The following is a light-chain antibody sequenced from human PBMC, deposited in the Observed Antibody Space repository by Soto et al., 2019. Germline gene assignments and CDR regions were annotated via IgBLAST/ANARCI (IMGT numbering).Light chain of an antibody. CDR3: QQYGNSRT. V-gene: IGKV3-20*01. CDR1: QSVSSTF. CDR2: GAS. J-gene: IGKJ1*01. Sequence: EIVLTQSPGTVSLSPGERATLSCRASQSVSSTFLAWYQQKPGQAPRLLIYGASNRATGIPDRFSGSGSGIDFTLTISRLEPEDFAVYYCQQYGNSRTFGQGTKVDIK.